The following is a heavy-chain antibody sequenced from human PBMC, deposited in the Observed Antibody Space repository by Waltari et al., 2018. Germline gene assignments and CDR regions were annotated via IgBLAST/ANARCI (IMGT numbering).Heavy chain of an antibody. CDR1: GFTFSSYS. V-gene: IGHV3-21*01. J-gene: IGHJ6*02. D-gene: IGHD5-12*01. CDR3: ARELDGYNLRYYYGMDV. CDR2: ISSSSSYI. Sequence: EVQLVESGGGLVKPGGSLRLSCAASGFTFSSYSMNWVRQAPGKGLEWVSSISSSSSYIYYADSVKGRFTISRDNAKNSLYLQMNSLRAEDTAVYYCARELDGYNLRYYYGMDVWGQGTTVTVSS.